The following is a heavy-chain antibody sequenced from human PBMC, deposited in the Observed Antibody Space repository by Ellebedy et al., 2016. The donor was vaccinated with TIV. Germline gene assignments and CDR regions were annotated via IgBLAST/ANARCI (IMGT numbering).Heavy chain of an antibody. CDR2: INQDGSLT. Sequence: GESLKISXAASGFTFNTYWMDWVRQVPGKGLEWAANINQDGSLTYYVHSVTGRFTVSRDNAKNSLYLQLNNLRTEDTAIYYCARGAARGIYYYYGMDVWGQGTTVTVSS. CDR1: GFTFNTYW. D-gene: IGHD6-25*01. CDR3: ARGAARGIYYYYGMDV. V-gene: IGHV3-7*01. J-gene: IGHJ6*02.